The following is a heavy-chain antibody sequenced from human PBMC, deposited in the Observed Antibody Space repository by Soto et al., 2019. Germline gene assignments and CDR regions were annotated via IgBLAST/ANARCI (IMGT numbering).Heavy chain of an antibody. CDR3: ARLTSRHSVYN. CDR1: GISINSSGYY. Sequence: SWETLSLTCTVSGISINSSGYYCGWMRQPPWKGLEWIGSMFYGVSTYYNPSLKSRVTVSVDTSKNQFSLNLRSVTAADTAVYYCARLTSRHSVYNWGPGTIVTGSS. J-gene: IGHJ4*02. D-gene: IGHD2-8*01. CDR2: MFYGVST. V-gene: IGHV4-39*01.